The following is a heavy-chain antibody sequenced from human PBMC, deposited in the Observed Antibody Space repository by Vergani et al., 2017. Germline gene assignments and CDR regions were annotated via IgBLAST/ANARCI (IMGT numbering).Heavy chain of an antibody. CDR3: ARCDTSIFGVVNPGYFDY. Sequence: QAQLVQSGAEVKTPGASVKVFCKASGYTFTSYGISWVRQAPGQGLEWMGWISAYNGNTNYAQKLQGRVTMTTDTSTSTAYMELRSLRSYDTAVYYCARCDTSIFGVVNPGYFDYWGQGTLVTVSS. D-gene: IGHD3-3*02. J-gene: IGHJ4*02. V-gene: IGHV1-18*01. CDR1: GYTFTSYG. CDR2: ISAYNGNT.